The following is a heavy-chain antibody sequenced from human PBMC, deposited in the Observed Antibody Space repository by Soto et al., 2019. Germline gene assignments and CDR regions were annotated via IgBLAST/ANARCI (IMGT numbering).Heavy chain of an antibody. V-gene: IGHV3-53*01. CDR2: VYSGGST. CDR1: GFTVSSNY. J-gene: IGHJ4*02. CDR3: ARGSRNLYYFDY. Sequence: GGSLRVSCADSGFTVSSNYMSWVRQAPGKGLEWVSVVYSGGSTYYADSVKGRFTISRDNSKNTLYLQMNSLRAEDTAVYYCARGSRNLYYFDYWGQGTLVTVSS. D-gene: IGHD1-1*01.